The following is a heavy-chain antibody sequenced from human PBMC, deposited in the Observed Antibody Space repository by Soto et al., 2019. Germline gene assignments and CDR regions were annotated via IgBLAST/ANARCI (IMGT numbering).Heavy chain of an antibody. Sequence: SVPVSCMASGSTFTNYDITWVRQAAGQGLEWLGWVNPNSGYTAYAQKFVGRVTMTRNTPLRTAYMELSSLTSGDTAVYYCARRTSYVSNDYWGQRALVTVCS. CDR2: VNPNSGYT. D-gene: IGHD5-18*01. V-gene: IGHV1-8*01. J-gene: IGHJ4*02. CDR1: GSTFTNYD. CDR3: ARRTSYVSNDY.